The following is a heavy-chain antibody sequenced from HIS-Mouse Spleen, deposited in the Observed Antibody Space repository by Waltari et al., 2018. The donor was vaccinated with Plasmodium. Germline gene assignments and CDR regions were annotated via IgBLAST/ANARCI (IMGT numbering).Heavy chain of an antibody. CDR3: ARGRVLGTSSGYFDL. D-gene: IGHD3-10*01. J-gene: IGHJ2*01. Sequence: QVQLQQWGAGLLKPSETLSLTCAVYGGSFSGYYWSWIRQPPGKGLEWIGEINHSGSTNDNPSLKSRVTRSVDTSKNQFALKLSSVTAADTAVYYCARGRVLGTSSGYFDLWGRGTLVTVSS. CDR1: GGSFSGYY. V-gene: IGHV4-34*01. CDR2: INHSGST.